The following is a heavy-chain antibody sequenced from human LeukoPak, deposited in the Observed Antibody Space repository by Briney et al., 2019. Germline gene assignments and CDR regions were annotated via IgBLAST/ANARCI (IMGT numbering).Heavy chain of an antibody. CDR1: GFSFSDYG. V-gene: IGHV3-30*18. CDR3: AKDGAYINYQYYFDS. J-gene: IGHJ4*02. CDR2: ISFDGSNK. D-gene: IGHD4-11*01. Sequence: GGSLRLSCAASGFSFSDYGIHWVRQAPGKGLEWVAVISFDGSNKYYADSVKGRFTISRDNSKTTLSLQMNSLRVEDTAVYYCAKDGAYINYQYYFDSWGRGTLSPSPQ.